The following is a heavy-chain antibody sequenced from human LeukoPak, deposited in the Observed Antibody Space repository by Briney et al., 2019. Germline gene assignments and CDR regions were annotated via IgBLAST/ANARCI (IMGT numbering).Heavy chain of an antibody. CDR1: GGSISSYY. D-gene: IGHD2-2*01. CDR2: IYYSGST. J-gene: IGHJ5*02. CDR3: ARGYCSSTSCPEGDWFDP. Sequence: PSETLSLTCTVSGGSISSYYWSWIRQPPGKGLEWIGYIYYSGSTNYNPSLKSRVTISVGTSKNQFSLKLSSVTAADTAVYYCARGYCSSTSCPEGDWFDPWGQGTLVTVSS. V-gene: IGHV4-59*01.